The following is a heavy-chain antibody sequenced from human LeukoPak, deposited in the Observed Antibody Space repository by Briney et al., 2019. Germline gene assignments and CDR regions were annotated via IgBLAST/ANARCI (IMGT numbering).Heavy chain of an antibody. Sequence: ASVKVSCKASGYTFTSYDINWVRQATGQGLEWMGWMNPNSGNTGYAQKFQGRVTMTRNTSISTAYMELSSLRPEDTAVYYCARDSRSRYDTWGYHWFDPWGQGTLVTVSS. J-gene: IGHJ5*02. D-gene: IGHD3-22*01. CDR3: ARDSRSRYDTWGYHWFDP. V-gene: IGHV1-8*01. CDR2: MNPNSGNT. CDR1: GYTFTSYD.